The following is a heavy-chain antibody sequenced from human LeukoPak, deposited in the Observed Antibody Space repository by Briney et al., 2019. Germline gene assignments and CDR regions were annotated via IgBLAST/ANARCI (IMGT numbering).Heavy chain of an antibody. CDR3: ARDVGYCSGGSCYGAWFDP. J-gene: IGHJ5*02. CDR2: IYYSGST. V-gene: IGHV4-59*01. D-gene: IGHD2-15*01. Sequence: MSSETLSLTCTVSGGSISSYYWSWIRQPPGKGLEWIGYIYYSGSTNYNPSLKSRVTISVDTSKNQFSLKLSSVTAADTAVYYCARDVGYCSGGSCYGAWFDPWGQGTLVTVSS. CDR1: GGSISSYY.